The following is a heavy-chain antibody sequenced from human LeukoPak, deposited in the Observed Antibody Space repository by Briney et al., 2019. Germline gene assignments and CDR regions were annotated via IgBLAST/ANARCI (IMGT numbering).Heavy chain of an antibody. CDR2: ISTTSSFT. CDR1: GFTFSDYY. J-gene: IGHJ4*02. D-gene: IGHD2-15*01. V-gene: IGHV3-11*05. CDR3: ARDLRLTWV. Sequence: KTGGSLRLSCAASGFTFSDYYMSWIRQAPGKGLEWVSYISTTSSFTNYADSVKGRFTISRDNAKNSLYLQMNSLRAEDTAVYYCARDLRLTWVGGQGTLVTVSS.